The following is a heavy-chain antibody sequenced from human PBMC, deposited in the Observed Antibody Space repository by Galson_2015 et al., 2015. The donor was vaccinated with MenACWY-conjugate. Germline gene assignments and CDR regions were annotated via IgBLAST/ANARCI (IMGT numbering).Heavy chain of an antibody. D-gene: IGHD3-16*01. CDR2: ISSNGGST. CDR1: GFTLSSYA. Sequence: SLRLSCAASGFTLSSYAMHWVRQAPGKGLEYVSAISSNGGSTYYADSVKGRFTISRDNSKNTLYLQMSSLRAEDTAVYYCVKLGGSYAYDPLDYSGQGTLVTVSS. J-gene: IGHJ4*02. CDR3: VKLGGSYAYDPLDY. V-gene: IGHV3-64D*06.